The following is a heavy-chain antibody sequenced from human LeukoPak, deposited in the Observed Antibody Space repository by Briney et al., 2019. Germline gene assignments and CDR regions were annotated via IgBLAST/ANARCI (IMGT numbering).Heavy chain of an antibody. V-gene: IGHV3-9*01. CDR1: GFTFDDYA. CDR2: ISWNSGSI. CDR3: AKDTAVAGFSPHFDY. D-gene: IGHD6-19*01. J-gene: IGHJ4*02. Sequence: PGGSLRLSCAASGFTFDDYAMHWVRQAPGKGLEWVSGISWNSGSIGYADSVKGRFTISRDNAKNSLYLQMNSLRAEDTALYYCAKDTAVAGFSPHFDYWGQGTLVTVSS.